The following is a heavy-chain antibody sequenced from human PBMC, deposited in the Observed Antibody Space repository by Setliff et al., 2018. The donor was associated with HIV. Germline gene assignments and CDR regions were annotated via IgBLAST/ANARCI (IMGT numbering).Heavy chain of an antibody. CDR2: IHHSVTT. CDR1: GASISYNT. V-gene: IGHV4-59*01. J-gene: IGHJ1*01. Sequence: SETLSLTCIVSGASISYNTWSWIRQPPGKGLQWIGFIHHSVTTSYNPSLKSRVTISVDTSRKQFSLKLSSVTAADTAVYYCARGGSSGWYAVVHFKYWGQGTLVTVSS. CDR3: ARGGSSGWYAVVHFKY. D-gene: IGHD6-19*01.